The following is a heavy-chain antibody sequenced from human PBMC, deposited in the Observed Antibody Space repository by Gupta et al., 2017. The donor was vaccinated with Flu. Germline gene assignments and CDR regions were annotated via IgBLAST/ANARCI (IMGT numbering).Heavy chain of an antibody. V-gene: IGHV2-26*01. D-gene: IGHD3-22*01. J-gene: IGHJ3*02. CDR2: IFSNDEK. CDR1: GFSLSNARMG. CDR3: ARTTLLYYYDSSGGGGAFDI. Sequence: QVTLKESGPVLVKPTETLTLTCTVSGFSLSNARMGVSWIRQPPGKALEWLAHIFSNDEKSYSTSLKSRPTISKDTSKSQVVLTMTNMDPVDTATYYCARTTLLYYYDSSGGGGAFDIWGQGTMVTVSS.